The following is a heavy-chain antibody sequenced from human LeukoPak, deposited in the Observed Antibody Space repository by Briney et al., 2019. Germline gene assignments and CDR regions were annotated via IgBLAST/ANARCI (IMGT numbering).Heavy chain of an antibody. CDR2: IYTSGST. CDR1: GGFISSYY. V-gene: IGHV4-4*09. CDR3: ASQLEGYFQH. J-gene: IGHJ1*01. Sequence: PSETLSLTCTVSGGFISSYYWSWIRQPPGKGLEWIGYIYTSGSTNYNPSLKSRVTISVDTSKNQFSLKLSSVTAADTAVYYCASQLEGYFQHWGQGTLVTVSS. D-gene: IGHD1-1*01.